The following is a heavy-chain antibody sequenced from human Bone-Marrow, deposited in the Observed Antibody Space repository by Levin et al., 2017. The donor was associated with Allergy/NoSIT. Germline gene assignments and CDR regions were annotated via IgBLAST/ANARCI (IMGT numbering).Heavy chain of an antibody. CDR2: ISSSGATT. D-gene: IGHD1-26*01. V-gene: IGHV3-23*01. CDR3: AKEPLAYSGRNQPLDY. CDR1: GFTFSNYA. Sequence: AASVKVSCAASGFTFSNYAMSWVRQAPGKGLEWVSDISSSGATTYYADSVKGRFTISRDNSKNTLYLQMNSLRAEDTAVYYCAKEPLAYSGRNQPLDYWGQGTLVTVSS. J-gene: IGHJ4*02.